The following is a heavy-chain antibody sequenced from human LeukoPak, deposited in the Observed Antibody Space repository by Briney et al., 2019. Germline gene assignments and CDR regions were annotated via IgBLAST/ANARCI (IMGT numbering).Heavy chain of an antibody. Sequence: PSQTLSLTCNVPGGSISSGGYYWSWIRQHPGKGLEWIGFIFYSGSTSYNPSLKNRVSFSLDASKNQFSLTLTSVTAADTAVYYCARLYGDLWGQGTLVTVSS. CDR1: GGSISSGGYY. CDR2: IFYSGST. CDR3: ARLYGDL. D-gene: IGHD3-3*01. V-gene: IGHV4-31*03. J-gene: IGHJ4*02.